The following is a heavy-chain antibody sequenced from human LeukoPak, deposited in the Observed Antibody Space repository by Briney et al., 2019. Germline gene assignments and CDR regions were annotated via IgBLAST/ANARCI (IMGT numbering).Heavy chain of an antibody. CDR3: SRENGAYSPFGY. J-gene: IGHJ4*02. CDR1: GGSISNTNW. CDR2: ISLTGLT. V-gene: IGHV4-4*02. Sequence: PSGTLSLTCGVSGGSISNTNWWRWVRQPPGQGLEWIGEISLTGLTHYNPSLESRVTVSLDKSKNQLSLNLTSVTAVDTAVYYCSRENGAYSPFGYWGQGTLVTVLS. D-gene: IGHD2-15*01.